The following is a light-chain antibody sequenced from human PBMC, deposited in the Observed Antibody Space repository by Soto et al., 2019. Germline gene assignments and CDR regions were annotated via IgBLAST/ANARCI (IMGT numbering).Light chain of an antibody. J-gene: IGKJ3*01. V-gene: IGKV3-15*01. Sequence: EIVMTQSPATLSVSPGERATLSCRASQSVGRNLAWYQQKPGQAPRLLIYGASSRATGIPARFSGSVSGTEFTLTISSLQSEDFAVYYCQQYNNWPTFGPGTKVDI. CDR1: QSVGRN. CDR3: QQYNNWPT. CDR2: GAS.